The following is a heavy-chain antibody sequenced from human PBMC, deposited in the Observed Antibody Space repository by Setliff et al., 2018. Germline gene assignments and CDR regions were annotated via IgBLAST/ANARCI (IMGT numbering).Heavy chain of an antibody. CDR3: ARGRGYSTYMNV. CDR2: IYTSGNT. CDR1: GGSISGYY. J-gene: IGHJ6*03. Sequence: SETLSLTCTVSGGSISGYYWGWIRQPPGKGLEWIGNIYTSGNTNYNPSLKSRVSISVDTSKNQFSLKLRSVTAADTAVFYSARGRGYSTYMNVWGQGTTVTVSS. D-gene: IGHD5-18*01. V-gene: IGHV4-4*08.